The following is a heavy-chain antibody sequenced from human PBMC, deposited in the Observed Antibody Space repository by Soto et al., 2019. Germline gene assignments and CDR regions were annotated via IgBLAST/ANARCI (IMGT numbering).Heavy chain of an antibody. D-gene: IGHD3-3*01. V-gene: IGHV3-7*03. Sequence: GGSLRLSCAASGSSISSHWMSWVRQAPGKGLEWVANINQDGTKIHYVDSVKGRFTISRDNAKNSLHLQLSSLRADDTAVYFCARGEEWLLLSLQGVFDQRGQGTLVTVSS. CDR2: INQDGTKI. CDR1: GSSISSHW. J-gene: IGHJ4*02. CDR3: ARGEEWLLLSLQGVFDQ.